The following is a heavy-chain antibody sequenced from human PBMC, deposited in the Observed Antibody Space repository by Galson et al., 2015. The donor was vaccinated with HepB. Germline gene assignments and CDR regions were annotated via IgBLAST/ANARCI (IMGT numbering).Heavy chain of an antibody. Sequence: SLRLSCAASGFTVSSNYMSWVRQAPGKGLEWVSVIYSGGSTYYADSVKGRFTISRDNSKNTLYLQMNSLRAEDTAVYYCARAPATYYYDSSGYYASDIWGQGTMVTVSS. CDR3: ARAPATYYYDSSGYYASDI. D-gene: IGHD3-22*01. CDR2: IYSGGST. CDR1: GFTVSSNY. V-gene: IGHV3-53*01. J-gene: IGHJ3*02.